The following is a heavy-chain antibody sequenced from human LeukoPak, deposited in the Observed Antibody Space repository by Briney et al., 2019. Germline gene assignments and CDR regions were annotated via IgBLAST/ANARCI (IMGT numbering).Heavy chain of an antibody. V-gene: IGHV3-48*03. CDR1: GFTFSNYE. CDR2: ISSSGSDI. J-gene: IGHJ4*02. Sequence: GGSLRLSCAASGFTFSNYEMHWDRQAPGKVLEWVSYISSSGSDIYYADSVKGRFTISRDNAKNSLYLHMNSLRAEDTAVYYCARDYGGSSPFDYWGQGTLVTVSS. D-gene: IGHD4-23*01. CDR3: ARDYGGSSPFDY.